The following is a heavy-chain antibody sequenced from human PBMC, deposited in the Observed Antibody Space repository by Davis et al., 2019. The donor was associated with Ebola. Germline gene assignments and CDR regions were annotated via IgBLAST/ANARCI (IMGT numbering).Heavy chain of an antibody. CDR3: ASSTTVVTPFDP. Sequence: MPSETLSLTCTVSGGSIISSSSYWGWIRQPPRKGLEWIGSIYYSGITYYNPSLKSRVTISVDTSKNQFSLKLRSVTAADTAVYYCASSTTVVTPFDPWGQGTLVTVSS. CDR1: GGSIISSSSY. D-gene: IGHD4-23*01. CDR2: IYYSGIT. J-gene: IGHJ5*02. V-gene: IGHV4-39*01.